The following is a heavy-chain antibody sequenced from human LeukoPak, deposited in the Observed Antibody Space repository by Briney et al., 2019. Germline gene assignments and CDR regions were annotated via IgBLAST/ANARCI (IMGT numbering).Heavy chain of an antibody. CDR2: INPSGGST. CDR1: GYTFTSYY. CDR3: ARCGPSGSYYCALDY. V-gene: IGHV1-46*01. J-gene: IGHJ4*02. D-gene: IGHD1-26*01. Sequence: ASVKVSCKASGYTFTSYYMHWVRQAPGQELEWMGIINPSGGSTSYAQKFQGRVTMTRDTSTSTVYMELSSLRSEDTAVYYCARCGPSGSYYCALDYWGQGTLVTVSS.